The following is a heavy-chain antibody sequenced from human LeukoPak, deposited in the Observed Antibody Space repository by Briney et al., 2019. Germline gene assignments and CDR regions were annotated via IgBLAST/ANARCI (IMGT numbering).Heavy chain of an antibody. CDR1: GYTFTSYD. V-gene: IGHV1-8*01. Sequence: ASVKVSCKASGYTFTSYDINWVRQATGQGLEWMGWMNPNSGNTGYAQKFQGRVTMTRNTSIGTAYMELSSLRSEDTAVYYCARARRYYGSGSTSYYFDYWGQGTLVTVSS. CDR2: MNPNSGNT. CDR3: ARARRYYGSGSTSYYFDY. J-gene: IGHJ4*02. D-gene: IGHD3-10*01.